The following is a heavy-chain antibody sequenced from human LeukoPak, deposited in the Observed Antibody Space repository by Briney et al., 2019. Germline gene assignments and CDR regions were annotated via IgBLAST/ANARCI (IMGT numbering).Heavy chain of an antibody. CDR3: AREQGWTTDYYGMDV. J-gene: IGHJ6*02. CDR1: GFTFSNYW. CDR2: IKEDGSEK. Sequence: PGGSLRLSCAASGFTFSNYWVTWVRQAPGKGLGWVANIKEDGSEKDYVDSVKGRFTISRDNARNSLFLQMNSLRAEDTAVYYCAREQGWTTDYYGMDVWGQGTTVTVSS. V-gene: IGHV3-7*01. D-gene: IGHD6-19*01.